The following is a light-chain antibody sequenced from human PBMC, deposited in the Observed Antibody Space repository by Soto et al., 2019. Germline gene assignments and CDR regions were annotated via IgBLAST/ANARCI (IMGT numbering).Light chain of an antibody. CDR2: DAS. J-gene: IGKJ1*01. CDR3: QQRTNWPRT. V-gene: IGKV3-11*01. Sequence: EIVLTQSPATLSLSPGERATLSCRASRSVSSYLAWYQQKPGQAPRLLIYDASNRATGIPARFSGSGSGTDFTLTISSLEPEDFAVYYCQQRTNWPRTFGRGTKVDI. CDR1: RSVSSY.